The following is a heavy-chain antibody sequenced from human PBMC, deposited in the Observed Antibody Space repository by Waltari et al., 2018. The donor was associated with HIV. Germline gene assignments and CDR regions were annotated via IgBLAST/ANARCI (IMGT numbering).Heavy chain of an antibody. Sequence: QLQLQESGPGLVKPSATLSLTCTVSGGSISSYIYYWGWIRQPPGKGLEWIGSIYYSGSTYYNPSLKSRVTIALDTSKNQFSLKLSSVTAADTAVYYCARGTNYYDSSAYYRFFDYWGQGTLVTVSS. V-gene: IGHV4-39*07. CDR1: GGSISSYIYY. CDR3: ARGTNYYDSSAYYRFFDY. J-gene: IGHJ4*02. D-gene: IGHD3-22*01. CDR2: IYYSGST.